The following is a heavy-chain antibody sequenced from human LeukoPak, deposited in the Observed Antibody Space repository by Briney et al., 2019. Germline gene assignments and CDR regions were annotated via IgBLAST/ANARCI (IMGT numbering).Heavy chain of an antibody. CDR2: INHSGST. J-gene: IGHJ5*02. D-gene: IGHD2-15*01. Sequence: PSETLSLTCAVYGGSFSGYYWSWIRQPPGKGLEWIGEINHSGSTNYNPSLKSRVTISVDTSKNQFSLKLSSVTAADTAVYYCARLGYCSGGSCWPWGQGTLVTVSS. V-gene: IGHV4-34*01. CDR1: GGSFSGYY. CDR3: ARLGYCSGGSCWP.